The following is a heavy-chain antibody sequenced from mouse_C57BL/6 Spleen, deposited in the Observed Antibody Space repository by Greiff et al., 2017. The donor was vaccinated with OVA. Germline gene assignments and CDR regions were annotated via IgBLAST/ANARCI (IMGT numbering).Heavy chain of an antibody. J-gene: IGHJ1*03. CDR3: ARSSSAYYSNSHWYFDV. D-gene: IGHD2-5*01. CDR1: GYTFTDYN. V-gene: IGHV1-18*01. Sequence: VQLQQSGPELVKPGASVKIPCKASGYTFTDYNMDWVKQSHGKSLEWIGDINPNNGGTIYNQKFKGKATLTVDKSSSTAYMELRSLTSEDTAVYYCARSSSAYYSNSHWYFDVWGTGTTVTVSS. CDR2: INPNNGGT.